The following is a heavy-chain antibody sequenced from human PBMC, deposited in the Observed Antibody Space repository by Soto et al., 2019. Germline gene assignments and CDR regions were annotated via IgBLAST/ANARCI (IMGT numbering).Heavy chain of an antibody. CDR1: GASIITDNW. CDR2: IYHSGNT. CDR3: ARASASSKLRGVVIN. D-gene: IGHD3-10*01. J-gene: IGHJ4*02. Sequence: QVQLQESGPGLVKPSGTLSLTCALSGASIITDNWWSWVRQPPGKEMEGIGEIYHSGNTNFNPSVKRRVTISVDTSKNQFSLTVSSVTAADTAIYYCARASASSKLRGVVINWGQGTLVTVSS. V-gene: IGHV4-4*02.